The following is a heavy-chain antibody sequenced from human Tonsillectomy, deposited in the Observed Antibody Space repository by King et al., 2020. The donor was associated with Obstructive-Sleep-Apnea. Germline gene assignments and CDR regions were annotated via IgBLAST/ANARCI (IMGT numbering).Heavy chain of an antibody. CDR3: ERGSGAAAINWFDP. CDR2: INHSGNT. CDR1: GGSFSDYY. D-gene: IGHD6-13*01. J-gene: IGHJ5*02. V-gene: IGHV4-34*01. Sequence: VQLQQWGAGLLKPSETLSLTCAVFGGSFSDYYWSWIRQPPWKGLEWIGEINHSGNTNYNPSHNSRVTISVYTAKNQFSLKLNSVSAADTAVYYCERGSGAAAINWFDPWGKGTLVTVSS.